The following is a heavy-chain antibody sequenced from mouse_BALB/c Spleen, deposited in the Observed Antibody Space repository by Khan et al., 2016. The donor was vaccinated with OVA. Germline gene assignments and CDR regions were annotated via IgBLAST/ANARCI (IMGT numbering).Heavy chain of an antibody. CDR1: GYTFTDYY. CDR3: ARRNYFGYTVAY. D-gene: IGHD1-2*01. Sequence: QVQLQQSGAELARPGASVKLSCKASGYTFTDYYINWVKQRTGQGLEWIGEIYPGSGNTYYNEKFKDKAPLTADKSSTTAYMQLSSLTSEDSAVYFCARRNYFGYTVAYWGQGTLVTVSA. CDR2: IYPGSGNT. J-gene: IGHJ3*01. V-gene: IGHV1-77*01.